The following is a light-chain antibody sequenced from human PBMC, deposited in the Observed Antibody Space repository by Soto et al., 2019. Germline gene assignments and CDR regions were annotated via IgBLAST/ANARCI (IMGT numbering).Light chain of an antibody. V-gene: IGKV3-15*01. Sequence: EIVMTQSPATLSVSPGERATLSCRASQSVSSNLAWYQQKPGQAPRLLIYGASTRAPGIPARFSGSGSGTEFTLTISSLQSEDFAVYFCQQYNNWPPVTFGPGTKVDIK. CDR3: QQYNNWPPVT. CDR1: QSVSSN. J-gene: IGKJ3*01. CDR2: GAS.